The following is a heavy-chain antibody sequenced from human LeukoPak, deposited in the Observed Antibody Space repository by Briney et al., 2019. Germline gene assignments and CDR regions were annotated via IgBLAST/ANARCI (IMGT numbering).Heavy chain of an antibody. D-gene: IGHD4-17*01. V-gene: IGHV3-30*18. Sequence: GRSLRLSCAASGFTFSNYAMHWVRQAPGKGLEWVAVISSDGDNTDFRDSVKGRFTISRDNSNNTLLLHMNSLRPADTAVYYCAKPRPPYSTVTPLEFWGQGTLVTVSS. CDR1: GFTFSNYA. CDR2: ISSDGDNT. CDR3: AKPRPPYSTVTPLEF. J-gene: IGHJ4*02.